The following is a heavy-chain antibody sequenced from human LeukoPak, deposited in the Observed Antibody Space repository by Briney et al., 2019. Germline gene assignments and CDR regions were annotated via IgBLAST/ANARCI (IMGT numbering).Heavy chain of an antibody. CDR1: GGSISSGGYS. J-gene: IGHJ6*04. CDR3: ARDGTAEGNYGMDV. Sequence: SETLSLTCAVSGGSISSGGYSWSWIRQPPGKGLEWIGYIYHSGSTYYNPSLKSRVTISVDRSKNQFSLKLSSVTAADTAVYYCARDGTAEGNYGMDVWGKGTTVTVSS. CDR2: IYHSGST. V-gene: IGHV4-30-2*01. D-gene: IGHD1/OR15-1a*01.